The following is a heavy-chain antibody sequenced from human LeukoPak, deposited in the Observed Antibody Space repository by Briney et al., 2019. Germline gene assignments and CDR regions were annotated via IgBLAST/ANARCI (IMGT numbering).Heavy chain of an antibody. CDR3: ASAYCGGDCTPYWYFDL. D-gene: IGHD2-21*02. V-gene: IGHV4-30-4*01. CDR1: GGSISSGDYY. J-gene: IGHJ2*01. Sequence: SETLSLTCTVSGGSISSGDYYWGWIRQPPGKGLEWIGYIYYIGNTFYNPSLKSRVTISVDTSKNQFSLKLSSVTAADTAVYYCASAYCGGDCTPYWYFDLWGRGTLVTVSS. CDR2: IYYIGNT.